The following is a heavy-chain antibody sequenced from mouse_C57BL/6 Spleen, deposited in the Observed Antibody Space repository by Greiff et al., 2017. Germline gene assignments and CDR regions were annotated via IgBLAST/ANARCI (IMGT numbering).Heavy chain of an antibody. CDR2: IDPENGDT. V-gene: IGHV14-4*01. CDR3: TNGGLGY. CDR1: GFNIKDDY. J-gene: IGHJ4*01. Sequence: EVQLVESGAELVRPGASVKLSCTASGFNIKDDYMHWVKQRPEQGLEWIGWIDPENGDTEYASKFQGKATITADTSSNTAYLQLSSLTSEDTAVYYCTNGGLGYWGQGTSVTVSS.